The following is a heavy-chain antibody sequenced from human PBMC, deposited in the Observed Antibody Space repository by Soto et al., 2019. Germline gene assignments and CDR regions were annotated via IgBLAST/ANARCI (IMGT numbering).Heavy chain of an antibody. CDR3: ARVMSSWYGGGFDY. J-gene: IGHJ4*02. Sequence: PSETLSLTCAVYGGSFSGYYWSWIRQPPGKGLEWIGEINHSGSTNYNPSLKSRVTISIDTSKNQFSLKLSSVTAADTAVYYCARVMSSWYGGGFDYWGQGTLVTVSS. V-gene: IGHV4-34*01. CDR2: INHSGST. CDR1: GGSFSGYY. D-gene: IGHD6-13*01.